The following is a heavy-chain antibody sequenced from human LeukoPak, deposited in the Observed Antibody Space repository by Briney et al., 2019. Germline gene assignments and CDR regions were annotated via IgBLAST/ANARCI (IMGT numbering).Heavy chain of an antibody. D-gene: IGHD3-10*01. V-gene: IGHV1-18*04. CDR2: ISAYNGNT. Sequence: ASVKVSCKASGYTFTSYGISWVRQAPGQGLEWMGWISAYNGNTNYAQKLQGRVTMTTDTSTSTAYMELRSLRSDDTAVYYCARVGYYGSGSYYCEYWGQGTLVTVSS. J-gene: IGHJ4*02. CDR1: GYTFTSYG. CDR3: ARVGYYGSGSYYCEY.